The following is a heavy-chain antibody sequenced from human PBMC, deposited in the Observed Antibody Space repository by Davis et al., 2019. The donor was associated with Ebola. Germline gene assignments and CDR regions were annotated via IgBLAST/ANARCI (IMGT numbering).Heavy chain of an antibody. J-gene: IGHJ3*02. Sequence: GESLKISCAASGFTFSSYAMSWVRQAPGKGLEWVSAISGSGGSTYYADSVKGRFTISRDNSKNTLYLQMNSLRAEDTAVYYCANSDNYRFYTGIWGQGTMVTVSS. D-gene: IGHD3-22*01. CDR2: ISGSGGST. CDR3: ANSDNYRFYTGI. V-gene: IGHV3-23*01. CDR1: GFTFSSYA.